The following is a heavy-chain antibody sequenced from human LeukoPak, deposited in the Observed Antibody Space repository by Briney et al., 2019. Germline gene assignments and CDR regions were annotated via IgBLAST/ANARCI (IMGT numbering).Heavy chain of an antibody. CDR2: IFPGDSDT. V-gene: IGHV5-51*01. J-gene: IGHJ6*02. Sequence: GESLKISCKGSGYSVTNYWIVWVRQMPGKGLEWMGIIFPGDSDTRYSPSFQGQVTISADKSITTAYLQWSSLKASDTAMYYCARREYSSFYGMDVWGQGTTVTVSS. CDR3: ARREYSSFYGMDV. D-gene: IGHD6-6*01. CDR1: GYSVTNYW.